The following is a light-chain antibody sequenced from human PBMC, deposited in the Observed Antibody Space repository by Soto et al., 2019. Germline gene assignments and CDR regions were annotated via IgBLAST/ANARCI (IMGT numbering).Light chain of an antibody. CDR2: EVN. CDR1: SSDVGGYNF. CDR3: SSYAGTSYV. Sequence: QSVLTQPPSAPGSPGQSVTISCTRTSSDVGGYNFVSWYQQHAGKVPRLMIYEVNKRPSGVPDRFSGSKSGNTASLTVSGLQAEDEADYYCSSYAGTSYVFGTGTKVTVL. V-gene: IGLV2-8*01. J-gene: IGLJ1*01.